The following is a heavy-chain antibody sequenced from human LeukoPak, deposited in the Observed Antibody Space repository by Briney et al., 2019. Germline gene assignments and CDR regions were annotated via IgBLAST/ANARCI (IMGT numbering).Heavy chain of an antibody. Sequence: PQSLSLTCTVSGGSLTGHYWSWIRQPPGKRLEWIGYVSYTGRTNYNPSLQSRVTISIDTSKSQFSLKLTSVTSADTAVYYCARLLNNDSRSDPDTFDVWDQGTTAIVSS. CDR1: GGSLTGHY. D-gene: IGHD3-22*01. V-gene: IGHV4-59*11. CDR3: ARLLNNDSRSDPDTFDV. J-gene: IGHJ3*01. CDR2: VSYTGRT.